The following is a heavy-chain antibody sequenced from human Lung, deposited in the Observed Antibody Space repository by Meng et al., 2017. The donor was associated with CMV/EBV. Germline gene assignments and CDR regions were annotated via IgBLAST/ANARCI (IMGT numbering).Heavy chain of an antibody. Sequence: ASVXVSXKASGYTFTNYYIHWVRQAPEQGLEWMGWIKPNSGATNYVQKFQGRLTVTRDTSITTAYMELTRLRSDDTAVYYCARAPGLSLAAAASDAYFDKWXQGTLVTVSS. V-gene: IGHV1-2*02. CDR1: GYTFTNYY. D-gene: IGHD6-13*01. J-gene: IGHJ4*02. CDR3: ARAPGLSLAAAASDAYFDK. CDR2: IKPNSGAT.